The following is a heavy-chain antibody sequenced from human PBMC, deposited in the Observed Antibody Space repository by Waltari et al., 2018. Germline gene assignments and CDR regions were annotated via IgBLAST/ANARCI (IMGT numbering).Heavy chain of an antibody. CDR1: GLRFRRYW. D-gene: IGHD6-19*01. J-gene: IGHJ5*01. Sequence: EVPLVESGGGLVQPGGSLRLSRAASGLRFRRYWMHWVRQAPGKGLVSVAHINMDGSITNYADSVRGRFAISRDNAKNTLFLQMNGLTAEDTALYYCVLYSSEILGDSWGQGTLVTVSS. CDR3: VLYSSEILGDS. CDR2: INMDGSIT. V-gene: IGHV3-74*01.